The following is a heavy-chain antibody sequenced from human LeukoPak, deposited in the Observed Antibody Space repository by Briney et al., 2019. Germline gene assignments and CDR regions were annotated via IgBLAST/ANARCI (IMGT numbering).Heavy chain of an antibody. J-gene: IGHJ4*02. CDR3: ARDRYYDSSASGY. CDR1: GFTFSSYS. Sequence: GGSLRLSCAASGFTFSSYSMNWVRQAPGKGLEWVSYISSSSSTIYYADSVKGRFTISRDNAKNSLYLQMNSLRAEDTAVYYCARDRYYDSSASGYWGQGTLVTVSS. V-gene: IGHV3-48*04. CDR2: ISSSSSTI. D-gene: IGHD3-22*01.